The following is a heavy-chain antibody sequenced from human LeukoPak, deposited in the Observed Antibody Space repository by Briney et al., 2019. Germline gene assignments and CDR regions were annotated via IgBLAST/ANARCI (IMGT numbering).Heavy chain of an antibody. Sequence: GGSLRLSCAASEFTFSWYAMSWVRQAPGKGLEWVSAISGSAGSPHYADSVRGRFTISRDNSRNTLYLQMNSLRAEDTAVYYCAKDLQVSSAYHFDYWGQGTLVSVSS. CDR1: EFTFSWYA. CDR3: AKDLQVSSAYHFDY. J-gene: IGHJ4*02. D-gene: IGHD6-19*01. CDR2: ISGSAGSP. V-gene: IGHV3-23*01.